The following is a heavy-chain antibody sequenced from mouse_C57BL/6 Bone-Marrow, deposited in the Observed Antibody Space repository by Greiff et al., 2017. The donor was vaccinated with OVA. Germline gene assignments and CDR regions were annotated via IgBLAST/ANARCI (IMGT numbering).Heavy chain of an antibody. CDR1: GFTFSDYG. J-gene: IGHJ3*01. D-gene: IGHD2-1*01. CDR2: ISSGSSTI. V-gene: IGHV5-17*01. CDR3: ATAYGNYGAY. Sequence: DVKLVESGGGLVKPGASLKLSCAASGFTFSDYGMHWVRQAPEQGLEWVAYISSGSSTIYYADTVKGRVTISRDNAKNTLFLRMTSLRSEDTAVYYCATAYGNYGAYWGQGTLVTVSA.